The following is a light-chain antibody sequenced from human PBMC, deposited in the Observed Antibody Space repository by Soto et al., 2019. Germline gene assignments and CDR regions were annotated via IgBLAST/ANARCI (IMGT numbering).Light chain of an antibody. J-gene: IGKJ1*01. CDR3: QQYGSSPQA. V-gene: IGKV3-20*01. CDR2: GAS. Sequence: EIVLTQSPGTLSLSPGERATLSCRASQGIGDTLAWYQQKPGQAPRLLIYGASSRATGIPDRFSGSGSGTDFTLTISRLEPEDFAVYYCQQYGSSPQAFGQGTKVDIK. CDR1: QGIGDT.